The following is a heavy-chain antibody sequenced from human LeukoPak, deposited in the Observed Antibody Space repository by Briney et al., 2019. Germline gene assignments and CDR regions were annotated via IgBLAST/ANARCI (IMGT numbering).Heavy chain of an antibody. Sequence: SVKVSCKASGGTFSSYAISWVRQAPGQGLEWMGGIIPIFGTANYAQKFQGRVTITTGEPTSTAYMELSSLRSEDTAVYYCASSGYSYGYAFDYWGQGTLVTVSS. D-gene: IGHD5-18*01. V-gene: IGHV1-69*05. CDR3: ASSGYSYGYAFDY. CDR2: IIPIFGTA. CDR1: GGTFSSYA. J-gene: IGHJ4*02.